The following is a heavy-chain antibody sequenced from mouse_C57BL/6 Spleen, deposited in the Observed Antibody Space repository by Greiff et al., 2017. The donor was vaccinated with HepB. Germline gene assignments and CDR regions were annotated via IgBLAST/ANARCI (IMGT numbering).Heavy chain of an antibody. CDR1: GYAFSSSW. CDR2: IYPGDGDT. CDR3: ARGGSSGYFDY. D-gene: IGHD3-2*02. V-gene: IGHV1-82*01. Sequence: QVQLQQSGPELVKPGASVKISCKASGYAFSSSWMNWVKQRPGKGLEWIGRIYPGDGDTNYNEKFKSKATLTVDKSSSTAYMQLSSLTSEDSAVYYCARGGSSGYFDYWGQGTTLTVSS. J-gene: IGHJ2*01.